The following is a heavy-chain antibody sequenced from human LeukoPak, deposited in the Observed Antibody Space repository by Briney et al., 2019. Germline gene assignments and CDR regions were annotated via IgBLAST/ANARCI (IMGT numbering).Heavy chain of an antibody. CDR3: AKDREGVRYFD. D-gene: IGHD3-9*01. J-gene: IGHJ4*02. CDR1: GLTLSNYA. Sequence: PGGSLRFSCAASGLTLSNYAMSWVRQAPGKGLEWVSAISDSGGNTYYADSAKGRFTISRDNSKNTLYLQMNSLRAEDTAVYYCAKDREGVRYFDWGQGTLVTVSS. CDR2: ISDSGGNT. V-gene: IGHV3-23*01.